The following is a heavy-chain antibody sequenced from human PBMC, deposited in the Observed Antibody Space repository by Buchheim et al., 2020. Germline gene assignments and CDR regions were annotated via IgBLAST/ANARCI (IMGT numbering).Heavy chain of an antibody. J-gene: IGHJ6*02. CDR2: INHSGST. V-gene: IGHV4-34*01. CDR1: GGSFSDYY. CDR3: ARSRVVPAAMRAYSCYGMDV. D-gene: IGHD2-2*01. Sequence: QVQLQQWGAGLLKPSETLSLTCAVYGGSFSDYYWSWIRQPPGKGLEWIGEINHSGSTNYNPSLKSRVTISVDKSKNQFSLRLSSVTAADTAVYYCARSRVVPAAMRAYSCYGMDVWGQGTT.